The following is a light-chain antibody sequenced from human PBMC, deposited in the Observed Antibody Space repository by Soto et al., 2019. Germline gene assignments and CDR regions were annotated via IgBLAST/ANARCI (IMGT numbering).Light chain of an antibody. CDR2: DAS. Sequence: MMMTQSPATLSVSPGERATLSCRASQSVSSYLAWYQQKSGQAPRLLIYDASNRPTDIPARFSGSGSGTDFTLTISSLEPEDFAVYYCQQRSNWRGTFGQGTRLEIK. CDR3: QQRSNWRGT. V-gene: IGKV3-11*01. CDR1: QSVSSY. J-gene: IGKJ5*01.